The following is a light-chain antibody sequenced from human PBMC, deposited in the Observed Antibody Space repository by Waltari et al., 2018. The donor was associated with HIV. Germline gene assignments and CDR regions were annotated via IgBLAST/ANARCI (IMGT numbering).Light chain of an antibody. CDR1: KLGDKY. CDR2: QDS. Sequence: SYELTQPPSVSVSPGQTASITCSGDKLGDKYACWYQQKPGQSPVLVIYQDSKRPSGIPERFSGSKSGNTATLTISGTQAMDEADYYCQAWDSSTEGYVFGTGTKVTVL. CDR3: QAWDSSTEGYV. V-gene: IGLV3-1*01. J-gene: IGLJ1*01.